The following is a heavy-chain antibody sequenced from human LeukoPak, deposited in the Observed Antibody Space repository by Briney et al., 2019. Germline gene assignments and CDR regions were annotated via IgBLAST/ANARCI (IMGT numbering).Heavy chain of an antibody. CDR2: INHSGST. CDR3: ARVPYCSGGSCYWGPWVYYGMDV. J-gene: IGHJ6*02. D-gene: IGHD2-15*01. V-gene: IGHV4-34*01. CDR1: GGSFSGYY. Sequence: SETLSLTCAVYGGSFSGYYWSWIRQPPGKGLEWIGEINHSGSTNYNPSLKSRVTISVDTSKNRFSLKLSSVTAADTAVYYCARVPYCSGGSCYWGPWVYYGMDVWGQGTTVTVSS.